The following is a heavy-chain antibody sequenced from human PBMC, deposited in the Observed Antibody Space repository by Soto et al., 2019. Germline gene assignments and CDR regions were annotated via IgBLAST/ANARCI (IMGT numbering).Heavy chain of an antibody. J-gene: IGHJ3*02. CDR2: IYHSGMT. V-gene: IGHV4-31*03. D-gene: IGHD4-17*01. CDR1: GGSISTGGYY. CDR3: ATVRWELHDAFDI. Sequence: QVQLQESGPGLVKPSQTLSLTCTVSGGSISTGGYYWSWIRQHPGRGLEWIGYIYHSGMTFSNPSLESRVAFSIDTSENQFSLKLSSVTAADTAVYYCATVRWELHDAFDIWGHGTMGSVSS.